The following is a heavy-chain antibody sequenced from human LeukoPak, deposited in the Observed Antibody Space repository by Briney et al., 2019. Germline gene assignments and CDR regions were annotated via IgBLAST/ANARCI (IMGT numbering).Heavy chain of an antibody. CDR2: IYYSGST. V-gene: IGHV4-39*01. Sequence: SETLSLTCTVSGXSISSSSYYWGWIRQPPGKGLEWIGSIYYSGSTYYNPSPKSRVTISVDTSKNKFSLKLNSVTAADTAVYYCARPAYRGSYYDAFDIWGQGTMVTVSS. D-gene: IGHD1-26*01. J-gene: IGHJ3*02. CDR1: GXSISSSSYY. CDR3: ARPAYRGSYYDAFDI.